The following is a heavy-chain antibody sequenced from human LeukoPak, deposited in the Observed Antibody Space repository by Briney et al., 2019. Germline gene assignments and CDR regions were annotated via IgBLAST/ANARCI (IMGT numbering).Heavy chain of an antibody. CDR2: INPNSGDT. CDR3: ARTLAVINDAFDI. Sequence: ASVKVSCKASGYTFTNYGISWVRQAPGQGLEWMGWINPNSGDTNYAQKFQGRVSMTGDTSISTAYMELSRLRSDDTAVYYCARTLAVINDAFDIWGQGTMVTVSS. D-gene: IGHD3-22*01. CDR1: GYTFTNYG. V-gene: IGHV1-2*02. J-gene: IGHJ3*02.